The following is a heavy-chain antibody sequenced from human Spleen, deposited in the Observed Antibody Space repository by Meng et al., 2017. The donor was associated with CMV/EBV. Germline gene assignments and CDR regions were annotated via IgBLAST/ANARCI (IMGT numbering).Heavy chain of an antibody. CDR2: INPKTGDT. D-gene: IGHD3-3*01. J-gene: IGHJ6*02. Sequence: ASVKVSCKASGYTFTGHYMHWVRQAPGQGPEWMGWINPKTGDTIYALKFQGRVTMTRDTSISTVYIELSRLRSDDTAVYYCARAWGEITIFGVAPYYYGMDVWGQGTTVTVSS. V-gene: IGHV1-2*02. CDR1: GYTFTGHY. CDR3: ARAWGEITIFGVAPYYYGMDV.